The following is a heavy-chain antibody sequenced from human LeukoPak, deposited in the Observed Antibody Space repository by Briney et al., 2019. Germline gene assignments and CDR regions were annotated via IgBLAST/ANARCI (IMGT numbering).Heavy chain of an antibody. D-gene: IGHD6-6*01. CDR1: GGSISSSSYY. Sequence: PSETLSLTCTVSGGSISSSSYYWGWIRQPPGKGLEWIGSIYYSGSTYYNPSLKSRVTISVDTSKNQFSLKLSSVTAADTAVYYCASGGDSSSSGGCWGQGTLVTVSS. J-gene: IGHJ4*02. V-gene: IGHV4-39*01. CDR2: IYYSGST. CDR3: ASGGDSSSSGGC.